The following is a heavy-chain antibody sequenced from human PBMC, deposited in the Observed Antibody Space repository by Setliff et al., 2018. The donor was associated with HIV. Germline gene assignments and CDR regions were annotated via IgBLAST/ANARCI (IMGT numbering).Heavy chain of an antibody. CDR2: VYHSGTT. J-gene: IGHJ4*02. V-gene: IGHV4-59*12. CDR1: GGSISSYY. Sequence: SETLSLTCTVSGGSISSYYWGWIRQPPGKGLEWIGSVYHSGTTYYNPSLKSRVTISVDMSNNQFSLKVTSVTAADTAVYYCARGPSLQTTLFDYWGQGTLVTVSS. CDR3: ARGPSLQTTLFDY.